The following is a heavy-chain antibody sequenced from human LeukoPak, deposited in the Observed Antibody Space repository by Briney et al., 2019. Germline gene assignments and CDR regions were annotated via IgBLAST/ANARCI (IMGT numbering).Heavy chain of an antibody. CDR1: GFTFSSYS. J-gene: IGHJ6*02. V-gene: IGHV3-48*04. CDR3: ARDGRVDGYYYGMDV. CDR2: ISSSSSSI. D-gene: IGHD2-15*01. Sequence: GGSLSLSCAASGFTFSSYSMNWVRQAPGKGLEWVSYISSSSSSIYYADSLKGRYTISRDNAKNTLYLQMNSVRAESTPVSYCARDGRVDGYYYGMDVWGQGTTVTVAS.